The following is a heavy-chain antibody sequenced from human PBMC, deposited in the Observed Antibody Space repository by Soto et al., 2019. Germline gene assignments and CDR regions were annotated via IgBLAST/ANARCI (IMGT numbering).Heavy chain of an antibody. J-gene: IGHJ6*02. CDR1: GGSFSGYY. CDR2: INHSGST. D-gene: IGHD3-3*01. CDR3: ARVAAVYDFWSGYYSAVSYYYGMDV. V-gene: IGHV4-34*01. Sequence: KTSETLSLTCAVYGGSFSGYYWSWIRQPPGKGLEWIGEINHSGSTHYDPSLKSRVTISVDTSKNQFSLKLSSVTAADTAVYYCARVAAVYDFWSGYYSAVSYYYGMDVWGQGTTVTVSS.